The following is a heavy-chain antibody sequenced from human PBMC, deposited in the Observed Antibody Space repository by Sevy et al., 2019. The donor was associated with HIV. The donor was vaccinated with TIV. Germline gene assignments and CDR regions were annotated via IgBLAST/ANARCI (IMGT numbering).Heavy chain of an antibody. V-gene: IGHV3-23*01. CDR1: GFTFSSYA. Sequence: GGSLRLSCAASGFTFSSYAMSWVRQAPGKGLEWVSAISGSGGSTYYADSVKGRFTTSRDNSKNTLYLQMNSLRAEDTAVYYCAKDEAGFGELFPYYFDYWGQGTLVTVSS. CDR2: ISGSGGST. D-gene: IGHD3-10*01. J-gene: IGHJ4*02. CDR3: AKDEAGFGELFPYYFDY.